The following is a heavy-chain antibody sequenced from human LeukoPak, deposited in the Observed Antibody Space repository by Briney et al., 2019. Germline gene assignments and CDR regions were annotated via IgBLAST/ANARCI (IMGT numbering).Heavy chain of an antibody. J-gene: IGHJ4*02. D-gene: IGHD5-18*01. Sequence: PGGSLRLSCGASGFTFSSYGFHWVRQAPGQGVEWGASISYDGSEKYYGGSVKGRFTISRDNSKSTLYLQVSSLRAEDTALYYCAKDVRGRGYNYGTVFDHWGQGTLVTVSS. CDR3: AKDVRGRGYNYGTVFDH. CDR1: GFTFSSYG. V-gene: IGHV3-30*18. CDR2: ISYDGSEK.